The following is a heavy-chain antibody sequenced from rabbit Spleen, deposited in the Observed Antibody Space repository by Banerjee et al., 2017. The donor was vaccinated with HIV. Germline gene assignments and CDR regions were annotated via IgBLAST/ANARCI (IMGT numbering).Heavy chain of an antibody. D-gene: IGHD7-1*01. CDR1: GFSSSSGYY. Sequence: VESGGGLVQPGASLTLTCTASGFSSSSGYYMCWVRQAPGKGLEWIACSYAGNSGSTYSAIWEKGRFTISKTSSTTVTLQMTSLTAADTATYFCARDTGTSFSTYGMDLWGQGTLVTVS. J-gene: IGHJ6*01. CDR3: ARDTGTSFSTYGMDL. CDR2: SYAGNSGST. V-gene: IGHV1S40*01.